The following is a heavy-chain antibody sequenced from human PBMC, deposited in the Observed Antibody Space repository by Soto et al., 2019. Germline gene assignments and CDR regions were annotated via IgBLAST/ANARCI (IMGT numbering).Heavy chain of an antibody. V-gene: IGHV3-30*18. CDR2: ISYDGSNK. CDR1: GFTFSSYG. D-gene: IGHD3-10*01. CDR3: AKDRGSTYYFDY. Sequence: QVQLVESGGGVVQPGRSLRLSCAASGFTFSSYGMHWVRQAPGKGLEWVAVISYDGSNKYYADSVKGRFTISRDNSKNTLYLQMTSLRAEVTAVYYCAKDRGSTYYFDYWGQGTLVTVAS. J-gene: IGHJ4*02.